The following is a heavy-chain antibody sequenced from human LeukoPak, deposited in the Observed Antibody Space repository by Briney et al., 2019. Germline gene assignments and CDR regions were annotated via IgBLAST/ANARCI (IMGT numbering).Heavy chain of an antibody. V-gene: IGHV4-38-2*02. CDR2: IYHSGST. CDR3: AKSSYSIFDY. Sequence: PSETLSLTCTVSGYSISSGYYWGWIRQPPGKGLEWIGSIYHSGSTYYNPSLKSRVTISVDTSKNQFSLKLSSVTAPDTAVYYCAKSSYSIFDYGGQGTLVTVSS. J-gene: IGHJ4*02. D-gene: IGHD5-18*01. CDR1: GYSISSGYY.